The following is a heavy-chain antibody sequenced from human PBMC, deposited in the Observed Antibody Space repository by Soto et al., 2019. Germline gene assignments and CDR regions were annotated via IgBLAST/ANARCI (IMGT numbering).Heavy chain of an antibody. J-gene: IGHJ3*02. V-gene: IGHV4-59*01. D-gene: IGHD3-10*01. Sequence: SETLSLTCTVSGGSISTYYWSWIRQPPGKGLEWIGYIYYSGSTNYNPSLKSRVTISVDTSKNQFSLKLSSVTAADTAVYYCARVWGGAFDIWGQGTMVT. CDR1: GGSISTYY. CDR2: IYYSGST. CDR3: ARVWGGAFDI.